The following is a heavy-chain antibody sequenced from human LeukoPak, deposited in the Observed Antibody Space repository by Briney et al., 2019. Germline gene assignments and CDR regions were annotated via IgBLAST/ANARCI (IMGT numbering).Heavy chain of an antibody. CDR2: TYYRSKWYF. Sequence: SQTLSLTCAISGDTVSSNTAGWNWIRQSPSRGLEWLGRTYYRSKWYFDYAVSVKSLISIKADTSKNQFSLQLNSVTPEDTAVYYCAEGIELGGTSGDLAYWGEGALVTVSS. D-gene: IGHD2-15*01. V-gene: IGHV6-1*01. J-gene: IGHJ4*02. CDR3: AEGIELGGTSGDLAY. CDR1: GDTVSSNTAG.